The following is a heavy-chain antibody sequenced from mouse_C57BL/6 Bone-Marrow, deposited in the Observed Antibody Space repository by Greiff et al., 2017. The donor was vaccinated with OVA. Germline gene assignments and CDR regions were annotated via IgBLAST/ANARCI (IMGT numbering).Heavy chain of an antibody. CDR2: FYPGSGSI. CDR3: ARHVPYYGSRYYAMDY. Sequence: VQLQQSGAELVKPGASVKLSCKASGYTFTEYTIHWVKQRSGQGLEWIGWFYPGSGSIKYNEKFKDKATLTADKSSSTVYMELSRLTSENSAVYFCARHVPYYGSRYYAMDYWGQGTSVTVSS. CDR1: GYTFTEYT. V-gene: IGHV1-62-2*01. D-gene: IGHD1-1*01. J-gene: IGHJ4*01.